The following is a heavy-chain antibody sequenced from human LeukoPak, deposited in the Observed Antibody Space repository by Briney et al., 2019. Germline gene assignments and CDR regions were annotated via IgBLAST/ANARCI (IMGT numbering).Heavy chain of an antibody. CDR1: GFTFSSYS. CDR2: IGSSSSYI. D-gene: IGHD6-13*01. Sequence: GGSLRLSCAASGFTFSSYSMNWVRQAPGKGLEWVSSIGSSSSYIYYADSVKGRFTISRDNAKSSLYLQMNSLRAEDTAVYYCARDRHSSSWSFFDYWGQGTLVTVSS. J-gene: IGHJ4*02. CDR3: ARDRHSSSWSFFDY. V-gene: IGHV3-21*01.